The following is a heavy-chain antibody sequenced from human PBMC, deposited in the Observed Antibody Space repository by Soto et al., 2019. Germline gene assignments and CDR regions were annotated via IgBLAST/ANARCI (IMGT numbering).Heavy chain of an antibody. CDR1: GFTLGSHR. Sequence: GGSLRLSCAASGFTLGSHRIHWVRQPPGRGLEWVSRIDTDGGGTSYADFVKGRFTISTDNAKNTVYLQMNGLRAEDTAVYYCARVFALWGKGTLVTVPS. J-gene: IGHJ4*02. CDR3: ARVFAL. V-gene: IGHV3-74*01. CDR2: IDTDGGGT. D-gene: IGHD2-8*01.